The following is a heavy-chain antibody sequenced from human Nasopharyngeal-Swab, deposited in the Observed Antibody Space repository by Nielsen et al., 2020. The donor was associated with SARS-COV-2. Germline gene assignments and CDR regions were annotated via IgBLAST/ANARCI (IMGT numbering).Heavy chain of an antibody. CDR1: GYTFTSYG. J-gene: IGHJ6*02. Sequence: ASVKVSCKASGYTFTSYGISWVRQAPGQGLEWMGWISAYNGNTNYAQKLQGRVTMTTDTSTSTAYMELRSLRSDDTAVYYCARASHRVGSYYDFWSGYYRDYYYYGMDVWGQGTTVIVSS. V-gene: IGHV1-18*01. CDR3: ARASHRVGSYYDFWSGYYRDYYYYGMDV. D-gene: IGHD3-3*01. CDR2: ISAYNGNT.